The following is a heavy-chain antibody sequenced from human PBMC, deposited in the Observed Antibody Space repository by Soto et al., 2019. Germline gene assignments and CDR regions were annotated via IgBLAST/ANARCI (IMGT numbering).Heavy chain of an antibody. D-gene: IGHD3-22*01. CDR3: ARGGVHYDSSGYYSLFDY. CDR2: INPSGGST. Sequence: QVQLVQSGAEVKKPGASVKVSCKASGYTFTSYYMHWVRQAPGQGLEWMGIINPSGGSTSYAQKCQGRVTMTRDTSTSTVYMELSSLRSEDTAVYYCARGGVHYDSSGYYSLFDYWGQGTLVTVSS. J-gene: IGHJ4*02. CDR1: GYTFTSYY. V-gene: IGHV1-46*03.